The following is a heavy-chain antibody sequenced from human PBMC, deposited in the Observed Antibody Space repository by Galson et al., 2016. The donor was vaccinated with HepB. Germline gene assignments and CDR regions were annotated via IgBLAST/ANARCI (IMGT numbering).Heavy chain of an antibody. D-gene: IGHD3-22*01. J-gene: IGHJ4*02. CDR2: ITDDGVGT. V-gene: IGHV3-23*01. CDR3: AKDPGGVVSAYHLDS. CDR1: GFIFSNYA. Sequence: SLRLSCAASGFIFSNYAMRWVRQAPGKGLEWVSTITDDGVGTFYADSVEGRFTISRDNSKNTLFLQMNRLSAEDTAFYYCAKDPGGVVSAYHLDSWGQGARVPVSS.